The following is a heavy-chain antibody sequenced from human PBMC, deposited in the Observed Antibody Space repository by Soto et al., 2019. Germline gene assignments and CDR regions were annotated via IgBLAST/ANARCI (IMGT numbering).Heavy chain of an antibody. CDR1: GFTFTNYW. J-gene: IGHJ5*02. D-gene: IGHD5-18*01. CDR2: INSDGSNT. V-gene: IGHV3-74*01. CDR3: TRAGRYSCDSWFDP. Sequence: EVQLVESGGGLVQPGGSLRLSCVASGFTFTNYWMHGVRQAPGKGRVWVSYINSDGSNTNYADSVKGRFTISRDNAKNTLYLQMNSLRAEDTALYYCTRAGRYSCDSWFDPWGQGTLVTVSS.